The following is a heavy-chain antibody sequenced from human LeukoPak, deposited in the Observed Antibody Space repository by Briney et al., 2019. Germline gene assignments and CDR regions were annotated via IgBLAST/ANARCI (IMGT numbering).Heavy chain of an antibody. CDR2: IYTSGGT. J-gene: IGHJ4*02. CDR3: ARLTRLSTSPDRYYLDY. CDR1: GDSISSYY. Sequence: SETLSLTCTVSGDSISSYYWSWIRQPPGKGLEWIGYIYTSGGTNYIPSLKGRVSISIDTSKNQFSLKLSSVTAADSAVYYCARLTRLSTSPDRYYLDYWGQGTLVTVSS. D-gene: IGHD6-6*01. V-gene: IGHV4-4*09.